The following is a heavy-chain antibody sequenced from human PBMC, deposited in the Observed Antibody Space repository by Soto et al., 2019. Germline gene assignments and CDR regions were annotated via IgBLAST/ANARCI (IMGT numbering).Heavy chain of an antibody. J-gene: IGHJ4*02. D-gene: IGHD3-10*01. V-gene: IGHV3-23*01. Sequence: GGSLRLSCAASGFTFSSYAMSWVHQAPGKGLEWVSAISGSGGSTYYADSVKGRFTISRDNSKNTLYLQMNSLRAEDTAVYYCAKGSPYYYGSGSYYNLYYLDYWGQGTLVTVSS. CDR3: AKGSPYYYGSGSYYNLYYLDY. CDR1: GFTFSSYA. CDR2: ISGSGGST.